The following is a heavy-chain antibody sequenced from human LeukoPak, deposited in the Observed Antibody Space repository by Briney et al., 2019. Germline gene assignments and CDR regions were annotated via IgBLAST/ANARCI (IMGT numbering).Heavy chain of an antibody. V-gene: IGHV4-4*07. D-gene: IGHD4/OR15-4a*01. CDR2: IYASGNT. J-gene: IGHJ4*02. CDR3: ARDYGGNYHFDF. CDR1: GAAVSTYY. Sequence: LETLSLTCSVSGAAVSTYYWGWIRRPAGQGLEWIGRIYASGNTNYNPSLKSRVTISRDASKNQFSLRLTSVTAADTAVYYCARDYGGNYHFDFWGQGTLVTVSS.